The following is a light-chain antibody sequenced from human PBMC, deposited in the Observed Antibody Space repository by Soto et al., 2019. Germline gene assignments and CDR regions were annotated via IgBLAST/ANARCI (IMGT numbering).Light chain of an antibody. CDR2: EVS. V-gene: IGLV2-8*01. CDR1: SSDVGGYDY. CDR3: SSYAGSSNFVV. Sequence: QSALTQPPSASGSPGQSVTMSCSGTSSDVGGYDYVSWYQQHPGKAPKLMIYEVSKRPSGVPDRFFGSKSGNTASLTVSGLQADDEADYYCSSYAGSSNFVVFGGGTKLTVL. J-gene: IGLJ2*01.